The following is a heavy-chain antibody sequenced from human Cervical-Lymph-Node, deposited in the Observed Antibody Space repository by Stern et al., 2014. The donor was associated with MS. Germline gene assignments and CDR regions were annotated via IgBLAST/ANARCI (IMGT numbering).Heavy chain of an antibody. CDR3: ARVVTGTTKDYYGMDV. V-gene: IGHV1-69*01. CDR2: IIPIFGTA. D-gene: IGHD1-7*01. J-gene: IGHJ6*02. CDR1: GGTFSSYA. Sequence: QVQLVESGAEVKKPGSSVKVSCKASGGTFSSYALSWVRQAPGQGLEWMGGIIPIFGTANYAQKFQGRVTITADESTSTAYMELSSLRSEDTAVYYCARVVTGTTKDYYGMDVWGQGTTVTVSS.